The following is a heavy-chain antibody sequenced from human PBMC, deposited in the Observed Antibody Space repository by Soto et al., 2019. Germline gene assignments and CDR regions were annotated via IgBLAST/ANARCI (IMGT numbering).Heavy chain of an antibody. V-gene: IGHV4-61*01. Sequence: SETLSLTCTVSGTSLNSGTNYWNWVRQPPGKALEWIGYIYGSGNTKYNPSLKSRVTISQDTSKNQVSLKMNSVTATDTATYYCERDWVPYWLDPWGQGILVTVSS. CDR3: ERDWVPYWLDP. CDR2: IYGSGNT. J-gene: IGHJ5*02. D-gene: IGHD1-1*01. CDR1: GTSLNSGTNY.